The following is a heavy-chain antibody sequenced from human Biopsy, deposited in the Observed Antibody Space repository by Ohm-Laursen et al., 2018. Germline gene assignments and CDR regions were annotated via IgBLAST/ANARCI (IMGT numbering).Heavy chain of an antibody. J-gene: IGHJ6*02. CDR1: GVTFNSYA. CDR3: AIDRVPRRGVMPVYYYGMDV. V-gene: IGHV1-69*06. Sequence: SVKVSCKTSGVTFNSYAISWVRQAPGQGLEWMGGVMPIFGTANYAQKFQGRVTISADKSTSTAYMELSSLRSEDTAVYYCAIDRVPRRGVMPVYYYGMDVWGQGSTVTVSS. CDR2: VMPIFGTA. D-gene: IGHD2-21*01.